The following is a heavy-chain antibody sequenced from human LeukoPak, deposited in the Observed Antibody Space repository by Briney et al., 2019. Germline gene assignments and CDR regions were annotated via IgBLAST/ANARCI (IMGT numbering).Heavy chain of an antibody. Sequence: ASVKVSCKASGYTFTSYDINWVRQATGQGLEWMGWMNPNSGNTGYVQKFQGRVTITRNTSISTAYMELSSLRSEDTAVYYCARMVRYCTNGVCSYYFDYWGQGTLVTVSS. CDR2: MNPNSGNT. CDR1: GYTFTSYD. J-gene: IGHJ4*02. V-gene: IGHV1-8*03. D-gene: IGHD2-8*01. CDR3: ARMVRYCTNGVCSYYFDY.